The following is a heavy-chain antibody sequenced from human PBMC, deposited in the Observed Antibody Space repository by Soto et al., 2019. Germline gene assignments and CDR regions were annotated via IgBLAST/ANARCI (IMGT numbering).Heavy chain of an antibody. D-gene: IGHD3-16*01. V-gene: IGHV3-48*03. Sequence: EVQLLESGGGLVQPGGSLRLSCAASGFTFSSYEMNWVRQAPGKGLEWVSYISSSGSTIYYADSVKGRFTISRDNAKNSLYLQMNSLRAEDTAVYYCARDSYGVGYYYYYGMDVWGQGTTVTVSS. CDR2: ISSSGSTI. CDR1: GFTFSSYE. CDR3: ARDSYGVGYYYYYGMDV. J-gene: IGHJ6*02.